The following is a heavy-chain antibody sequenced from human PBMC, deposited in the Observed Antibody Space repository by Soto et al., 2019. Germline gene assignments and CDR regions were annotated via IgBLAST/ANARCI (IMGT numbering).Heavy chain of an antibody. D-gene: IGHD3-22*01. CDR1: GYTFTDYA. CDR3: ARGSGYYYWDDY. Sequence: ASVKVSCKASGYTFTDYAMHWVRQAPGQRLEWMGWINAGNGNTKYSQKLQGRVTITRDTSASTAYMELSSLRSEDTAVYYGARGSGYYYWDDYWGQGTLVTVSS. CDR2: INAGNGNT. V-gene: IGHV1-3*01. J-gene: IGHJ4*02.